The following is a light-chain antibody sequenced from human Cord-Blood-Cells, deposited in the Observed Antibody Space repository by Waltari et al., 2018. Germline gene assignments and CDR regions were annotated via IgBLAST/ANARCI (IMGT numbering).Light chain of an antibody. J-gene: IGKJ4*01. V-gene: IGKV1-39*01. CDR3: QQSYSTPLT. CDR2: AAS. CDR1: QSISSY. Sequence: DIQMTQSPSSLSASVGDRVTITCRASQSISSYLNWYQQKPGKAPKLPIYAASSLQSGVPSRFSGSGSGTDFTLTISSLQPEDFATYYCQQSYSTPLTFGRGTKVEIK.